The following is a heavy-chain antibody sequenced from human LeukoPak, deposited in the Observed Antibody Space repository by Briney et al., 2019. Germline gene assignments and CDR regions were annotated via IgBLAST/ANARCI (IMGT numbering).Heavy chain of an antibody. Sequence: GGSLRLSCAASGFTFSSYEMNWVRQAPGKGLEWVSYISSSGSTIYYADSVKGRFTISRDNAKNSLYLQMNSLRAEDTAVYYCARDSSGWVVRFWGQGTLVTVSS. CDR3: ARDSSGWVVRF. CDR2: ISSSGSTI. V-gene: IGHV3-48*03. D-gene: IGHD6-19*01. J-gene: IGHJ4*02. CDR1: GFTFSSYE.